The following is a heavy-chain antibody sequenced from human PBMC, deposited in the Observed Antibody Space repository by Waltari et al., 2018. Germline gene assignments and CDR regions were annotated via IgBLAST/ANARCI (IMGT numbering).Heavy chain of an antibody. D-gene: IGHD3-10*02. Sequence: QVQLQESGPGLVKPSETLSLTCTVSGGSISSYYWSWIRQPPGKVLELIGYIYYSGSTNYNPSLKSRVTISVDTSKNQFSLKLSSVTAADTAVYYCAGGVEMFYYYGMDVWGQGTTVTVSS. CDR1: GGSISSYY. CDR3: AGGVEMFYYYGMDV. J-gene: IGHJ6*02. V-gene: IGHV4-59*01. CDR2: IYYSGST.